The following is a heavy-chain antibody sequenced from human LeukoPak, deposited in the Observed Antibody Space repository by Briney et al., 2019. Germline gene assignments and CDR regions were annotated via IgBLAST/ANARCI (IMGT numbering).Heavy chain of an antibody. CDR3: ARSSGGTFDP. J-gene: IGHJ5*02. CDR1: GGSITTYY. Sequence: SETLSLTCTVSGGSITTYYWSWIRQPPGKGLEWIGYIYHSGSTNYNPSLKSRVTISIDTSKNQFSLKLSSVTAADTAVYYCARSSGGTFDPWGQGTLVTVSS. CDR2: IYHSGST. D-gene: IGHD1-1*01. V-gene: IGHV4-59*01.